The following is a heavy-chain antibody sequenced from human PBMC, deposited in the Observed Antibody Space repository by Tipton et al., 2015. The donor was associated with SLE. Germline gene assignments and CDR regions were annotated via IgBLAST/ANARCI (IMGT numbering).Heavy chain of an antibody. Sequence: TLSLTCAVYGGSFSGYYWSWIRQPPGKGLEWIGEINHSGSTNYNPSLKSRITISVDTSKNQFSLRLSSVTAADTAVYYCARGRPRATQEWGGYYYYMDVWGKRPTVPAAS. J-gene: IGHJ6*03. D-gene: IGHD3-3*01. CDR1: GGSFSGYY. CDR3: ARGRPRATQEWGGYYYYMDV. V-gene: IGHV4-34*01. CDR2: INHSGST.